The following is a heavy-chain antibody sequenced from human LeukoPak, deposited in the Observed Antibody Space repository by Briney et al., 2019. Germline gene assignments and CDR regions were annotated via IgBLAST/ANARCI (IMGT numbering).Heavy chain of an antibody. CDR3: ARRSWSGYTYKDY. J-gene: IGHJ4*02. D-gene: IGHD3-3*01. Sequence: PSETLSLTCTVSGGSLSSGSYYWSWLRQPPGTGLEWIGYIYYSGSTNYNPSLKSRVTISVDTSKNQFSLKLSSVTAADTAVYYCARRSWSGYTYKDYWGQGTLVTVSS. CDR1: GGSLSSGSYY. V-gene: IGHV4-61*01. CDR2: IYYSGST.